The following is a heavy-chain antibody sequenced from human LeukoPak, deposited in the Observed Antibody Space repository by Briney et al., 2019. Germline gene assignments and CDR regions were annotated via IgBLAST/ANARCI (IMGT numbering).Heavy chain of an antibody. V-gene: IGHV4-39*01. D-gene: IGHD5-24*01. Sequence: PSETLSLTCSVSGAIIKREGFNWDWIRQPPGKGLEYIGSIFYNGNTYYNPSLGSRVTISVDTSKNQFSLNMFYVTAADTAVYYCARHGQRWLQPEGYMDVWGKGTTVTVSS. J-gene: IGHJ6*03. CDR2: IFYNGNT. CDR1: GAIIKREGFN. CDR3: ARHGQRWLQPEGYMDV.